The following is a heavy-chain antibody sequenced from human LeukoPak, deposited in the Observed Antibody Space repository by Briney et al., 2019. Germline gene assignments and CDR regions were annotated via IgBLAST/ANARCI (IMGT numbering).Heavy chain of an antibody. CDR2: INLNSGGI. D-gene: IGHD3-10*01. CDR1: GFIFTGYY. J-gene: IGHJ4*02. CDR3: ARGFYYPLPHFDY. V-gene: IGHV1-2*02. Sequence: ASVKVSCKASGFIFTGYYMHWVRQAPGQGLEWMGWINLNSGGINYAQKFQGRVTMTRDTSISTAYMDLSRLTSADTAVYYCARGFYYPLPHFDYWGQGTLVTVSS.